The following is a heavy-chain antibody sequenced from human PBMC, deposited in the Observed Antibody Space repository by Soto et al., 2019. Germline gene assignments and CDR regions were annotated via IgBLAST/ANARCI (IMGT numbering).Heavy chain of an antibody. D-gene: IGHD2-2*01. V-gene: IGHV3-23*01. Sequence: EVQLLESGGGLVQPGGSLRLSCAASGFTFSSYAMSWVRQAPGKGLEWVSAISGSGGSTYYADSVKGRFTISRDNSKNTLYLQMNSLRAEDTAVYYCAKDRGYKVVPAATVDYWGQGTLVTVSS. CDR1: GFTFSSYA. J-gene: IGHJ4*02. CDR3: AKDRGYKVVPAATVDY. CDR2: ISGSGGST.